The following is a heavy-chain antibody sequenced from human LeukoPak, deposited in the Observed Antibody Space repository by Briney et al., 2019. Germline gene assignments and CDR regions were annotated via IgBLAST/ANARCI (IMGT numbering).Heavy chain of an antibody. D-gene: IGHD3-16*01. J-gene: IGHJ6*02. Sequence: ETLSLTCTVSGGSISSSSYYWGWIRQAPGKGLEWVANIKQGGSEKYYADSVKGRFTISRDNAKNSLFLQMNSLTAEDTAVYYCARAGSLGYGMDVWGQGTTVTVSS. V-gene: IGHV3-7*04. CDR1: GGSISSSSYY. CDR2: IKQGGSEK. CDR3: ARAGSLGYGMDV.